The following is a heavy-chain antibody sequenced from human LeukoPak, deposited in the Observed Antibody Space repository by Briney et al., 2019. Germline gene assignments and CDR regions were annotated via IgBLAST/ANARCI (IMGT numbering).Heavy chain of an antibody. J-gene: IGHJ3*02. D-gene: IGHD6-13*01. CDR1: GFTFVDYG. CDR2: INCNGGGT. Sequence: GGSLRLSCAASGFTFVDYGMSWVRQAPGKGLEWVSRINCNGGGTGYADSVKGRFTISRDNAKNSLYLQMNSLRAEDTALYYCARDRTFIAAAGKSGAFDIWGQGTMVSVSS. CDR3: ARDRTFIAAAGKSGAFDI. V-gene: IGHV3-20*04.